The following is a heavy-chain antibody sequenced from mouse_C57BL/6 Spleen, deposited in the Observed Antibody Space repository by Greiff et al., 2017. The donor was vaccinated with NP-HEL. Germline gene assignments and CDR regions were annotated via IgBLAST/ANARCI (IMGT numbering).Heavy chain of an antibody. Sequence: EVQLVESGPELVKPGASVKISCKASGYSFTGYYMNWVKQSPEKSLEWIGEINPSTGGTTYNQKFKAKATLTVDKSSSTAYMQLKSLTSEDSAVYYCARSEEPLMPRAYWGQGTLVTVSA. V-gene: IGHV1-42*01. J-gene: IGHJ3*01. CDR2: INPSTGGT. CDR1: GYSFTGYY. CDR3: ARSEEPLMPRAY.